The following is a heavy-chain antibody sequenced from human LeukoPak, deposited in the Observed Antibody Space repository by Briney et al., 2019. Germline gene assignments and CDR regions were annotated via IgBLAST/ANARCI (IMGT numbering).Heavy chain of an antibody. CDR3: ARGYGGWYRGYFDY. CDR1: GGSFSGYY. CDR2: INHSGST. D-gene: IGHD6-19*01. V-gene: IGHV4-34*01. Sequence: SETLSLTCAVYGGSFSGYYWSWIRQPPGKGLEWIGEINHSGSTNYNPSLKSRVTISVDTSKNQFSLKLSSVTAADTAVYYCARGYGGWYRGYFDYWGQGTLVTVSS. J-gene: IGHJ4*02.